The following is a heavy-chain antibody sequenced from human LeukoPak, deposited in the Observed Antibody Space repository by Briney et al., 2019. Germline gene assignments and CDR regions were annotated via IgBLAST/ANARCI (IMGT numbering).Heavy chain of an antibody. V-gene: IGHV3-66*04. CDR1: GFIVSNNY. CDR2: IYSGGST. D-gene: IGHD5-12*01. J-gene: IGHJ4*02. Sequence: GGSLRLSCAASGFIVSNNYMSWVRQAPGKGLEWVSVIYSGGSTYYADSVKGRFTISRDNSKNTLYLQMNSLRAEDTAVYYCASHSGYDYYFDYWGQGTLVTVSS. CDR3: ASHSGYDYYFDY.